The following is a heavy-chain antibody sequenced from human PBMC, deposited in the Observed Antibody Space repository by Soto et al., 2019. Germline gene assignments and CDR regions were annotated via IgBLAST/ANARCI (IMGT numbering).Heavy chain of an antibody. V-gene: IGHV3-74*01. CDR2: ITSDGKSK. CDR1: GFNFSNHW. Sequence: GGSLRLSCAASGFNFSNHWMHWVRQRPAEGLVWVSRITSDGKSKVYAESVKGRFAISRDNAKNTLYLQMNGLTAEDTAVYYCARESGDWPLNWFDPWGQGTLFTVSS. CDR3: ARESGDWPLNWFDP. J-gene: IGHJ5*02. D-gene: IGHD2-21*02.